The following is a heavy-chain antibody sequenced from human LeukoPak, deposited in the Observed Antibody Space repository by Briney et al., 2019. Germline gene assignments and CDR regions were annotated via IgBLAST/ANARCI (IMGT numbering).Heavy chain of an antibody. D-gene: IGHD2-21*02. V-gene: IGHV3-7*04. CDR3: ARVTSTLDY. Sequence: GGSLRLSCAASGFSFSSYWVTWVRQAPGKGLEWVANIKQDGSDKYYVDSVKGRFTISRDNAKNSLYLQMNSLRAEDTAVYYCARVTSTLDYWGQGAPVTVSS. J-gene: IGHJ4*02. CDR2: IKQDGSDK. CDR1: GFSFSSYW.